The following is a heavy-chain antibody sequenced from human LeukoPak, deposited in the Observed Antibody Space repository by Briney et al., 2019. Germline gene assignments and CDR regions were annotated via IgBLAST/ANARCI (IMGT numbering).Heavy chain of an antibody. J-gene: IGHJ4*02. Sequence: ASVKVSCKASGYTFTGYYLHWVRQAPGQGLEWMGWMNPNSGGTNYAQKFQGRITMTRDTSINTAYMELSRLRSDYTAVYYCGRDRNYQDSSGRPGYWGQGTLVTVPS. V-gene: IGHV1-2*02. D-gene: IGHD3-22*01. CDR2: MNPNSGGT. CDR1: GYTFTGYY. CDR3: GRDRNYQDSSGRPGY.